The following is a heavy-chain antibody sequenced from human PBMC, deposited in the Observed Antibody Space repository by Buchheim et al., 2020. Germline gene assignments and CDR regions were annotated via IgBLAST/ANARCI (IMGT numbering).Heavy chain of an antibody. J-gene: IGHJ6*02. CDR1: GFTFSRYW. Sequence: EVQLVESGGGSVQPGGSLRLSCAASGFTFSRYWMHWVRQAPGKGLVWVSRINSDGSSTSYAGSVKGRFTISRDHDKHKLYPQMNSLRAEDTAVYYCARVYDFWSGISLGMDVWGQGTT. CDR3: ARVYDFWSGISLGMDV. CDR2: INSDGSST. V-gene: IGHV3-74*01. D-gene: IGHD3-3*01.